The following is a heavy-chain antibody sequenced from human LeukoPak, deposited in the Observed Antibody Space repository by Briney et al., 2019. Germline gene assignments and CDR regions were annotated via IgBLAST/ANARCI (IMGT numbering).Heavy chain of an antibody. Sequence: SETLSLTCTVSGDSNSTYYWSWIRQPPGRGPEWSGYIYYSETTNHNPSLKSRVKISVDPSNTQASLQLSSVNAADEAVCYCARGPEDYFHFWGQGPLDPVCS. CDR1: GDSNSTYY. J-gene: IGHJ4*02. D-gene: IGHD1-14*01. V-gene: IGHV4-59*08. CDR2: IYYSETT. CDR3: ARGPEDYFHF.